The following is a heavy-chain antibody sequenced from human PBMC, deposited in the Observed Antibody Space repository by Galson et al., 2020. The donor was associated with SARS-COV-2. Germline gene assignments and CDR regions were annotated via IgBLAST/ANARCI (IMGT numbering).Heavy chain of an antibody. D-gene: IGHD6-13*01. CDR3: ARAAGSPSYFDY. CDR1: GFTLSSYW. Sequence: TGGSLRLSCAASGFTLSSYWMSWVRQAPGKGLEWVANIKQDGSEKYYVDSVKGRFTISRDNAKNSLYLQMNSLRAEDTAVYYCARAAGSPSYFDYWGQGTLSPSPQ. V-gene: IGHV3-7*03. CDR2: IKQDGSEK. J-gene: IGHJ4*02.